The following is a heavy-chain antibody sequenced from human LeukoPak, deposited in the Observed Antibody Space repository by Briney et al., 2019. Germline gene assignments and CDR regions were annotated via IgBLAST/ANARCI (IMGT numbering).Heavy chain of an antibody. D-gene: IGHD5-12*01. J-gene: IGHJ4*02. V-gene: IGHV4-34*01. Sequence: SETLSLTCAVYGGSFSGYYWSWIRQPPGKGLEWIGEINHSGSTNYNPSLKSRVTISVDTSKNQFSLKLSSVTAADTAVYYCARELARDGYNPALAYWGQGTLVTVSS. CDR3: ARELARDGYNPALAY. CDR2: INHSGST. CDR1: GGSFSGYY.